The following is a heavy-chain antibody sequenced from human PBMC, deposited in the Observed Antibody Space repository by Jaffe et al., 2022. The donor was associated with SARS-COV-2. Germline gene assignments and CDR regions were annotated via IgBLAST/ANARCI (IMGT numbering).Heavy chain of an antibody. J-gene: IGHJ3*01. CDR3: ARGRRAGNYNDALDV. Sequence: EVQLVESGGGLVQPGGSLRLSCAASGFIFNTFWMHWVRQAPGKGLVWVSRVNSNGTGTGYADSLKGRFTISRDNAKNMLYLQMNDLRADDTAIYYCARGRRAGNYNDALDVWGHGTMVTVSS. V-gene: IGHV3-74*01. CDR2: VNSNGTGT. D-gene: IGHD1-7*01. CDR1: GFIFNTFW.